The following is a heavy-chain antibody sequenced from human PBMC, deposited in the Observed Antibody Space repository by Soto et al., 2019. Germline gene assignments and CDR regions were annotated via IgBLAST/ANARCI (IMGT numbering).Heavy chain of an antibody. V-gene: IGHV4-31*03. D-gene: IGHD3-3*01. CDR2: IYYSGST. Sequence: SESLSLTCTVSGGSISSGGSYWSWIRQHPGKGLEWIGYIYYSGSTYYNPSLKSRVTISVDTSKNQFSLKLSSVTAAETAVFYCERRRAGFFWSGRRNNWFDPWGQGTLVTVSS. CDR3: ERRRAGFFWSGRRNNWFDP. J-gene: IGHJ5*02. CDR1: GGSISSGGSY.